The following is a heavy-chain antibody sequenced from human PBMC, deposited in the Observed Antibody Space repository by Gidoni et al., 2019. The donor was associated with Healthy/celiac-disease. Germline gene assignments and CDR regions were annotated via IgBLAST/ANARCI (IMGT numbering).Heavy chain of an antibody. CDR1: GYTFTGYY. D-gene: IGHD1-26*01. V-gene: IGHV1-2*07. J-gene: IGHJ6*02. Sequence: QVQLVQSGAEVKKPGASVTVSGQASGYTFTGYYMHWVRQAPGQGLEWMGWINPNSGGTNYAHKFQGRVTMTRDTSISTAYMELSRLRSDDTAVYYCASGRVGAFSRSYGMDVWGQGTTVTVSS. CDR3: ASGRVGAFSRSYGMDV. CDR2: INPNSGGT.